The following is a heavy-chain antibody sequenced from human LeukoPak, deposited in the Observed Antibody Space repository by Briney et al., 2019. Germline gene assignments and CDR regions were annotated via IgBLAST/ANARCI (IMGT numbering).Heavy chain of an antibody. D-gene: IGHD2-15*01. Sequence: GGSLRLSCAASGFTFSTYWMSWVRQAPGKGLECVSAIIGSGESTYYADSVKGRFTISRDNSKNTLYLQMSCLRAEDAAVYYCAKTAQDCSDGPCYSGYFYYMDVWGKGTTVTVSS. V-gene: IGHV3-23*01. CDR1: GFTFSTYW. J-gene: IGHJ6*03. CDR3: AKTAQDCSDGPCYSGYFYYMDV. CDR2: IIGSGEST.